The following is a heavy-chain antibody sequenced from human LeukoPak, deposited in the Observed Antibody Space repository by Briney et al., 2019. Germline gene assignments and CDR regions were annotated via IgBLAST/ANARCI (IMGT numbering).Heavy chain of an antibody. J-gene: IGHJ3*02. V-gene: IGHV1-69*05. Sequence: SVKVSCKASGGTFISYAISWVRQAPGQGLEWMGRIIPIFGTANYAQKFQGRVTITTDESTSTAYMELSSLRSEDTAVYYCARGHSGSPSFDIWGQGTMVTVSS. D-gene: IGHD1-26*01. CDR2: IIPIFGTA. CDR1: GGTFISYA. CDR3: ARGHSGSPSFDI.